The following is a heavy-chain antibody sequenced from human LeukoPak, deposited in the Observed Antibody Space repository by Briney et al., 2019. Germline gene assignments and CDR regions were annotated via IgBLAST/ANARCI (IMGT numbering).Heavy chain of an antibody. CDR2: ISSSSYI. V-gene: IGHV3-21*01. CDR3: ARDRSATPDYYYYMDV. D-gene: IGHD5-24*01. Sequence: GGSLRLSCAASGFTFSSYSMNWVRQAPGKGLEWVSSISSSSYIYYADSVKGRFTISRDNAKNSLYLQMNSLRAEDTAAYYCARDRSATPDYYYYMDVWGKGTTVTVSS. CDR1: GFTFSSYS. J-gene: IGHJ6*03.